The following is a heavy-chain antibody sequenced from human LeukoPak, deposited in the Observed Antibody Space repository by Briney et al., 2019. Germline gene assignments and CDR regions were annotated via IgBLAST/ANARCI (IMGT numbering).Heavy chain of an antibody. J-gene: IGHJ4*02. D-gene: IGHD6-19*01. Sequence: KPSETLSLTCSVSGVSISSYYWSWLRQPPGMGLEWIGVMHDSGTTFYNPSLKSRVTMSVDTSKMQFSLQLSSVTAADTAIYYCATYKRISGLYVHDYWGQGILVTVSS. V-gene: IGHV4-59*01. CDR3: ATYKRISGLYVHDY. CDR2: MHDSGTT. CDR1: GVSISSYY.